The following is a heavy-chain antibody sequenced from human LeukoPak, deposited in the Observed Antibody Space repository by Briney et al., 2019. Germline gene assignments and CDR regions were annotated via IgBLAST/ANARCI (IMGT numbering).Heavy chain of an antibody. CDR2: ISSSSSTI. D-gene: IGHD4-17*01. Sequence: GGSLRLSCAASGFTFSSYSMNWVRQAPGKGLEWVSYISSSSSTIYYADSVKGRFTISRDNAKNSLYLQMNSLRAEDTAVYYCASQDYGDYPPFDYWGQGTLVTVSS. CDR3: ASQDYGDYPPFDY. V-gene: IGHV3-48*01. J-gene: IGHJ4*02. CDR1: GFTFSSYS.